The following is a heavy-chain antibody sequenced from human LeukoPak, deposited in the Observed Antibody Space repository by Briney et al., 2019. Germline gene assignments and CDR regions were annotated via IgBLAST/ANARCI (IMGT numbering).Heavy chain of an antibody. CDR3: AKGRYDILTGYPWYFDY. J-gene: IGHJ4*02. CDR2: ISLDGSNK. V-gene: IGHV3-30*18. CDR1: GFTFSSYG. D-gene: IGHD3-9*01. Sequence: GESLTPSCAPPGFTFSSYGMHWVRQAPGKGLDWVAGISLDGSNKYYADSVKGRLTISRDNSKNTLYLQMNSLRPEDTAVYYCAKGRYDILTGYPWYFDYWGQGTLVTVSS.